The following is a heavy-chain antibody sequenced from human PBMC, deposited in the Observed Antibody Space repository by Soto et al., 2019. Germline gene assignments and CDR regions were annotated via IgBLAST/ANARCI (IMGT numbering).Heavy chain of an antibody. CDR3: ARGADTANFQH. D-gene: IGHD3-9*01. Sequence: GGSLRLSCAASGFTFSSYSMNWVRQAPGKGLEWVSYISSSSSTIYYADSVKGRFTISRDNAKNSLYLQMNSLRAEDTAVYYCARGADTANFQHWGQGTLVTVSS. J-gene: IGHJ1*01. CDR2: ISSSSSTI. V-gene: IGHV3-48*01. CDR1: GFTFSSYS.